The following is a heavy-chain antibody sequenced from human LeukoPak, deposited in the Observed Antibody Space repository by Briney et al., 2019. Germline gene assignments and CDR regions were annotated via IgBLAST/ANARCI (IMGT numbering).Heavy chain of an antibody. J-gene: IGHJ3*02. D-gene: IGHD3-10*02. CDR3: ARDTMYYYDRDDAFDI. Sequence: ASVKVSCKASGYTFTSYAMNWVRQAPGQGLEWMGWINTNTGNPTYAQGFTGRFVFSLDTSVSTAYLQISSLKAEDTAVYYCARDTMYYYDRDDAFDIRGQGTMVTVSS. V-gene: IGHV7-4-1*02. CDR2: INTNTGNP. CDR1: GYTFTSYA.